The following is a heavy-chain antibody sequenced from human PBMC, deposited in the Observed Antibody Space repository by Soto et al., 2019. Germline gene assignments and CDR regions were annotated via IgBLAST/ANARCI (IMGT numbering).Heavy chain of an antibody. CDR1: GYTFTSYG. J-gene: IGHJ4*02. D-gene: IGHD3-10*01. V-gene: IGHV1-18*01. CDR2: ISAYNGNT. CDR3: ARDLSPYYGSGSYGR. Sequence: ASVKVSCKASGYTFTSYGISWVRQAPGQGLEWMGWISAYNGNTNYAQKLQGRVTMTTDTSTSTAYMELRSLRSDDTAVYYCARDLSPYYGSGSYGRWGQGTLVTVSS.